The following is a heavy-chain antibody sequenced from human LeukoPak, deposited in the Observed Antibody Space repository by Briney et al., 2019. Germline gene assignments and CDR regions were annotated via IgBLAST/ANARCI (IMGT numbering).Heavy chain of an antibody. V-gene: IGHV3-33*01. D-gene: IGHD3-22*01. J-gene: IGHJ4*02. Sequence: GGSLRLSCAASGXTFSTYGMHWVRQAPGKGLDWVGVLWYDGSNIYHAGSVKGRFTVSRDNSKNTLYLQMNSRRAEDTAVYYCARARNDYDSSGFSALDYWGQGTLVTVSS. CDR3: ARARNDYDSSGFSALDY. CDR1: GXTFSTYG. CDR2: LWYDGSNI.